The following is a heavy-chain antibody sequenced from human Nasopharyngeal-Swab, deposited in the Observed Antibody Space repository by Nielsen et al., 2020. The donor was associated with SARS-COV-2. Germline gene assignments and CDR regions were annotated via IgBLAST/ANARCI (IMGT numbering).Heavy chain of an antibody. V-gene: IGHV5-51*01. CDR1: GSSFTSYW. CDR2: IYPDDSDT. Sequence: GESLKISCKGSGSSFTSYWIGWVRQMPGKGLEWMGIIYPDDSDTRYSPSFQGQVTISADKSISTAYLQWSSLKASDTAMYYCARRDCSSTSCYAGSEYYFDYWGQGTLVTVSS. CDR3: ARRDCSSTSCYAGSEYYFDY. D-gene: IGHD2-2*01. J-gene: IGHJ4*02.